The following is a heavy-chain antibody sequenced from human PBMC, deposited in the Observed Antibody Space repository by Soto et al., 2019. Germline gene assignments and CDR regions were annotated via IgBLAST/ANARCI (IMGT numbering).Heavy chain of an antibody. J-gene: IGHJ5*02. CDR1: GGSILDSTYY. D-gene: IGHD3-22*01. CDR3: ARKASSYYYGWFAP. V-gene: IGHV4-39*01. Sequence: QLLLQESGPGLVKPSETLSLTCTVSGGSILDSTYYWAWIRQSPGKGLEWIGTIFYSGGTFYTPSPKSGVTVSVDTSMNPFPLKLSSGTAADTDVYYCARKASSYYYGWFAPGGQGTLVTVSS. CDR2: IFYSGGT.